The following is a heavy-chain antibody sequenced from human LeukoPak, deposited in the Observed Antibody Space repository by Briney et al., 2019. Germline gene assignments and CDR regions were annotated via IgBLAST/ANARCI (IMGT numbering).Heavy chain of an antibody. CDR3: ARDRYSYGYRFDY. J-gene: IGHJ4*02. Sequence: GASVKVSCKASGGTFSSYAISWVRQAPGQGLEWMGRIIPIFGTANYAQKFQGRVTITTDESTSTAYMELSSLRSEDTAVYYCARDRYSYGYRFDYWGQGTLVTVSS. V-gene: IGHV1-69*05. D-gene: IGHD5-18*01. CDR1: GGTFSSYA. CDR2: IIPIFGTA.